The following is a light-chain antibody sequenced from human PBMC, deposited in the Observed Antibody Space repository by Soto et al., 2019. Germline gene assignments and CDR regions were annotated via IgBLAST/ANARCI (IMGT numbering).Light chain of an antibody. V-gene: IGKV3-20*01. Sequence: EIVLTQSPGALSLSPGERATLSCRASQTVGSNYLGWYQQKRGQAPRLLIYGASNRATGIPDRFSGSGSGTDFTLTISRLEPEDFAVYYCQEYDSSRTFGQGTKVEIK. CDR3: QEYDSSRT. CDR2: GAS. CDR1: QTVGSNY. J-gene: IGKJ1*01.